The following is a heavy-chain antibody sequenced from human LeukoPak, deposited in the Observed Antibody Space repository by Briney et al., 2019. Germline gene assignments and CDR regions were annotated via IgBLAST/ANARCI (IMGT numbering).Heavy chain of an antibody. CDR2: ISGSGGST. D-gene: IGHD3-9*01. CDR3: AKAYFDWLLYPLVFDY. CDR1: GFTFSSYG. V-gene: IGHV3-23*01. J-gene: IGHJ4*02. Sequence: GGTLRLSCAASGFTFSSYGMSWVRQAPGKGLEWVSAISGSGGSTYYADSVKGRFTISRDNSKNTLYLQMNSLRAEDTAVYYCAKAYFDWLLYPLVFDYWGQGTLVTVSS.